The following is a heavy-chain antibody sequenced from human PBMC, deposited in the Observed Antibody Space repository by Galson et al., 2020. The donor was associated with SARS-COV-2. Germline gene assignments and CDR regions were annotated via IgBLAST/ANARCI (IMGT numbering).Heavy chain of an antibody. J-gene: IGHJ4*02. D-gene: IGHD3-3*01. CDR3: ARGGRGAYSDFWSGYSH. Sequence: SETLSLTCTVSGGSITTHYWTWIRQPPGKGLEWIGYIFYSGSTKYNPSLTSRVTISADTSKNQFSLSLNSVSAADTAVYYWARGGRGAYSDFWSGYSHWGRGILVTVSS. CDR1: GGSITTHY. CDR2: IFYSGST. V-gene: IGHV4-59*11.